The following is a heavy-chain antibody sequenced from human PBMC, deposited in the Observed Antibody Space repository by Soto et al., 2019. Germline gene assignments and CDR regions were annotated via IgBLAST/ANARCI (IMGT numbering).Heavy chain of an antibody. CDR1: GFTFSSFS. V-gene: IGHV3-48*01. Sequence: GPLRHPCAASGFTFSSFSMNWIRQAPGKGLEWVSYISSSSTIYYADSVKGRFTISRDNAKNSLYLQMNSLKTEDTAVYYCARECISGTCYHFQHWGQGTVVTVSS. CDR2: ISSSSTI. CDR3: ARECISGTCYHFQH. D-gene: IGHD2-15*01. J-gene: IGHJ1*01.